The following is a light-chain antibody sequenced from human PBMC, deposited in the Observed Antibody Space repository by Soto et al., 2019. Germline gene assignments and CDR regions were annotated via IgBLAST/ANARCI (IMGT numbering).Light chain of an antibody. V-gene: IGKV1-39*01. CDR2: AAS. CDR3: QQSHSTPLT. J-gene: IGKJ4*01. Sequence: DIQMTQSPSSLSASVGDRVTITCRASQYINTYINWYQQKPGKAPKVLIYAASSLLSGVPSRFSGSGSGTDFTLTISSLQPEDFATYYCQQSHSTPLTFAGGTKVEIK. CDR1: QYINTY.